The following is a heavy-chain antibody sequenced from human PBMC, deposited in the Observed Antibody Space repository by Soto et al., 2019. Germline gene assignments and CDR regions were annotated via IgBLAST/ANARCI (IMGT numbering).Heavy chain of an antibody. D-gene: IGHD3-16*01. CDR1: GFTFDDYA. Sequence: GGSLRLSCAASGFTFDDYAMHWVRQAPGKGLEWVSGISWNSGSIGYADSVKGRFTISRENAKNSLYLQMNSLRAEDTALYYCAKDMGEGGTKTNEGHYYYYYYMDVWGKGTTVTVSS. CDR3: AKDMGEGGTKTNEGHYYYYYYMDV. J-gene: IGHJ6*03. V-gene: IGHV3-9*01. CDR2: ISWNSGSI.